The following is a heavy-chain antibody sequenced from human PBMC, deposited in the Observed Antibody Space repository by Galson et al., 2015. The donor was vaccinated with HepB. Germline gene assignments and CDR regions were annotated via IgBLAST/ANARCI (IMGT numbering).Heavy chain of an antibody. V-gene: IGHV3-33*01. Sequence: SLRLSCAASGFTFSSYGMHWVRQAPGKGLEWVAVIWYDGSNKYYADSVKGRFTISRDNSKNTLYLQMNSLRAEDTAVYYCARDRMHGDYGGGFDYWGQGTLVTVSS. CDR3: ARDRMHGDYGGGFDY. CDR2: IWYDGSNK. D-gene: IGHD4-17*01. CDR1: GFTFSSYG. J-gene: IGHJ4*02.